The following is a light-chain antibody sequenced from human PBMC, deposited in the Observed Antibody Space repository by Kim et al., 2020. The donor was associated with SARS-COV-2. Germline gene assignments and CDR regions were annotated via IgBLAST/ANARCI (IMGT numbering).Light chain of an antibody. CDR1: SSDVGGYNY. Sequence: QSLTIACAGTSSDVGGYNYVSWYQQHPGKAPKLMIYDVSNRPSGVSNRFSGSKSGNTASLTISGLQAEDEADYYCSSYTSSSTLYVFGTGTKVTV. CDR3: SSYTSSSTLYV. J-gene: IGLJ1*01. CDR2: DVS. V-gene: IGLV2-14*03.